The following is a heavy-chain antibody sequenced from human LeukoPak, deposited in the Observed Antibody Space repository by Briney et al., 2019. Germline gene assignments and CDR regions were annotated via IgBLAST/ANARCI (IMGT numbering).Heavy chain of an antibody. J-gene: IGHJ5*02. CDR1: GYSISSGYQ. Sequence: PSGTLSLTCAVSGYSISSGYQWAWIRQSPGKGLEWIGSIYHSGSAHYNPSLKSRVTILVETSKNQFSLKLYSVTAADTAVYYCAGDPRWLTPDCTSTSCYENYFDPWGQGTLVTVSS. CDR3: AGDPRWLTPDCTSTSCYENYFDP. CDR2: IYHSGSA. V-gene: IGHV4-38-2*02. D-gene: IGHD2-2*01.